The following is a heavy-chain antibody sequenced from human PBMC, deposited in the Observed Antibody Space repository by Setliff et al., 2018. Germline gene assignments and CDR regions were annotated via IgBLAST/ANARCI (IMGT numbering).Heavy chain of an antibody. CDR2: MNPNSGNT. D-gene: IGHD3-10*01. CDR3: ATGVLLWFGELGNAFDI. Sequence: ASVKVSCKASGYTFTSYDINWVRQATGQGLEWMGWMNPNSGNTGYAQKFQGRVIITRNTSISTAYMELSSLRSEDTAVYYCATGVLLWFGELGNAFDIWGQGTMVTVS. CDR1: GYTFTSYD. J-gene: IGHJ3*02. V-gene: IGHV1-8*02.